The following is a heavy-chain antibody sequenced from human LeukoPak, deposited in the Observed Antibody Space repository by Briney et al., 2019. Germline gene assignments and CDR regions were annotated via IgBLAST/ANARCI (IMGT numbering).Heavy chain of an antibody. CDR2: IYYSGST. CDR1: GGSISSYY. Sequence: SETLSLTCTVSGGSISSYYWSWIRQPPGKGLECIRYIYYSGSTNYNPSLKSRVTISVDTSKNQFSLKLSSVTAADTAVYYCARSHSSSWYTTSSYWYFDLWGRGTLVTVSS. CDR3: ARSHSSSWYTTSSYWYFDL. D-gene: IGHD6-13*01. J-gene: IGHJ2*01. V-gene: IGHV4-59*01.